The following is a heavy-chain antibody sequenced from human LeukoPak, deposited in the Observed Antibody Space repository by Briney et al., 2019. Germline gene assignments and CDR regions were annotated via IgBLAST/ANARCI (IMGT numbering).Heavy chain of an antibody. CDR3: ARASTTRGFDY. D-gene: IGHD2-2*01. Sequence: GGSLRLSCEASGFIFNDFWMSWVRQAPGKGLEWVANIKPDGSEKYYVDSVKGRFTISRDNAKNSLYLQMSSLRAEDTAVYYCARASTTRGFDYWGQGTLVTVSS. CDR1: GFIFNDFW. CDR2: IKPDGSEK. V-gene: IGHV3-7*03. J-gene: IGHJ4*02.